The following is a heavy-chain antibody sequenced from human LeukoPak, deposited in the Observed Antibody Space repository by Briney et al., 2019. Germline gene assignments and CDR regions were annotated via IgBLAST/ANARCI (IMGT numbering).Heavy chain of an antibody. CDR2: IYYSGST. CDR3: ARNNYGSGTPD. CDR1: GGSISSYY. Sequence: PSETLSLTCTVSGGSISSYYWSWIRQPPGKGLEWIGYIYYSGSTNYNPSLKSRVTISVDTSKNQVSLKLSSVTAADTAVYYCARNNYGSGTPDWGQGTLVTVSS. D-gene: IGHD3-10*01. V-gene: IGHV4-59*01. J-gene: IGHJ4*02.